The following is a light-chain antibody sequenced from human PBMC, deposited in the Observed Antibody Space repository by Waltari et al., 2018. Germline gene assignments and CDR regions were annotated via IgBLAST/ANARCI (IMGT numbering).Light chain of an antibody. Sequence: NFMLTQPHSVSESPGKTVTISCTRSSGSIASNYVQWYKQPPGSAPTTVIYEDNQRPSGVPDRFSGSIDSSSNSASLTISGLKTEDEADYYCQSYDSSTDWVFGGGTKLTVL. CDR3: QSYDSSTDWV. CDR2: EDN. V-gene: IGLV6-57*04. J-gene: IGLJ3*02. CDR1: SGSIASNY.